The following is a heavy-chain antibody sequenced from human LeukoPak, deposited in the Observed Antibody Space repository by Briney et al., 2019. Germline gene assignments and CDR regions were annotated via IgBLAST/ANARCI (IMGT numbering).Heavy chain of an antibody. Sequence: SETLSLTCTVSGYSISSGYYWGWIRQPPGKGLEWIGSIYHSGSTYYNPSLKSRVTISVDTSKNQFSLKLSSVTAADTAVYYCARATYYDFWSGYYYFDYWGQGTLVTVSS. CDR1: GYSISSGYY. CDR2: IYHSGST. D-gene: IGHD3-3*01. J-gene: IGHJ4*02. V-gene: IGHV4-38-2*02. CDR3: ARATYYDFWSGYYYFDY.